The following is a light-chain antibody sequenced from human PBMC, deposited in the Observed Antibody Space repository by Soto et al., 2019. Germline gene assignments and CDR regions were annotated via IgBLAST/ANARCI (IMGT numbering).Light chain of an antibody. Sequence: EIVMAQSPATLSVSPGERATLSCWASQSVGINLAWYQQKSGQAPRLLIYDASTRATGIPARFSGSVSGTEFTLTISSLQSEDFAFYFCQQYDNWPPEYTFGQGTKLAIK. CDR1: QSVGIN. V-gene: IGKV3-15*01. J-gene: IGKJ2*01. CDR2: DAS. CDR3: QQYDNWPPEYT.